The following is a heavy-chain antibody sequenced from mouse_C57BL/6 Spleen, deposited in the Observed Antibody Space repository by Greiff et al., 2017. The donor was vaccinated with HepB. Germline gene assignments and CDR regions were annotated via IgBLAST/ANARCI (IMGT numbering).Heavy chain of an antibody. CDR2: IYPGDGDT. CDR1: GYAFSSSW. J-gene: IGHJ4*01. V-gene: IGHV1-82*01. D-gene: IGHD4-1*01. CDR3: AREDWVLYAMDY. Sequence: QVQLQQSGPELVKPGASVKISCKASGYAFSSSWMNWVKQRPGKGLEWIGRIYPGDGDTNYNGKFKGKATLTADKSSSTAYMQLSSLTSEDSAVYFCAREDWVLYAMDYWGQGTSVTVSS.